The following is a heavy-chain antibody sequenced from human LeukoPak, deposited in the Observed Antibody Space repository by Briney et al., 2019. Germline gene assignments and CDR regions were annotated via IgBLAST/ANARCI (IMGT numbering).Heavy chain of an antibody. D-gene: IGHD5-18*01. CDR3: ASFIQGYSYGSPYYFDS. Sequence: SETLSLTCAVYGGSFSGCYWSWIRQPPGKGLEGIGEINHSGSTNYNPSLKSRVTISVDTSKNQFSLKLSSVTAADTAVYYCASFIQGYSYGSPYYFDSWGQGTLVTVSS. CDR1: GGSFSGCY. V-gene: IGHV4-34*01. J-gene: IGHJ4*02. CDR2: INHSGST.